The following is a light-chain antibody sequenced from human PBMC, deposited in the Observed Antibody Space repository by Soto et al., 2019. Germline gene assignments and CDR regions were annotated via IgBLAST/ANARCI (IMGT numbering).Light chain of an antibody. CDR1: QSISTW. J-gene: IGKJ1*01. Sequence: DIQMTQSPSTLSASVGDRVTITCRASQSISTWLAWYQQKPGKAPKLLIYDASSLEGGVPSRFSGSGSGTDVTLTISSLQPDDFATYSCQQYNSWWTFGQGTKVDIK. V-gene: IGKV1-5*01. CDR3: QQYNSWWT. CDR2: DAS.